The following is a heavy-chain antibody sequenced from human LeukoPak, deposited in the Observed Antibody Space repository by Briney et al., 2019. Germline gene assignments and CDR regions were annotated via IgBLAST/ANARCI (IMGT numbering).Heavy chain of an antibody. J-gene: IGHJ6*03. Sequence: SQTLSLTCTVSGGSISSGSYYWSWIRQPAGKGLEWIGRIYTSGSTNYNPSLKRRVTISVDTSKNPFSLKLSSVTAEDTAVYYCARDAQQLVETGYYYYYMDVWGKGTTVTVSS. CDR3: ARDAQQLVETGYYYYYMDV. CDR2: IYTSGST. D-gene: IGHD6-6*01. CDR1: GGSISSGSYY. V-gene: IGHV4-61*02.